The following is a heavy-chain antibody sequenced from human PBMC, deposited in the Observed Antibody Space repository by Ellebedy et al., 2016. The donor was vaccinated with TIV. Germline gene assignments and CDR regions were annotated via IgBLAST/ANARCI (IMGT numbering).Heavy chain of an antibody. CDR2: IRTKLNNYAT. Sequence: GESLKISCAASGFAFSGSEMHWVRQAPGKGLEWVGRIRTKLNNYATAYAASVEGRFTISRYESKNTAYLQMDSLKIEDTAIYYCTRHLIASGIYPYWGQGTLVAVSS. CDR3: TRHLIASGIYPY. V-gene: IGHV3-73*01. CDR1: GFAFSGSE. D-gene: IGHD1-26*01. J-gene: IGHJ4*02.